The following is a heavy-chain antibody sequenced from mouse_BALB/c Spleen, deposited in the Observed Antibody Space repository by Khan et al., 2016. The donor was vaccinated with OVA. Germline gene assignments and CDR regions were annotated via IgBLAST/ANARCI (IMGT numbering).Heavy chain of an antibody. CDR1: GYTFTNYG. J-gene: IGHJ1*01. D-gene: IGHD1-1*02. Sequence: QIQLVQSGPELKKPGETVKISCKASGYTFTNYGMNWVKQAPGKGLKWMGWINTYTGEPTYGDDFKGRFAFSLETSASTAYLQINKLKNEDTGTYFCASGGYWYFDVWGAGTTVTVSS. CDR2: INTYTGEP. V-gene: IGHV9-3-1*01. CDR3: ASGGYWYFDV.